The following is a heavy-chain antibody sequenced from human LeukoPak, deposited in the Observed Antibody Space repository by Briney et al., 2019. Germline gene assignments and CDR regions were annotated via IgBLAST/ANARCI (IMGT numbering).Heavy chain of an antibody. Sequence: PGGSLRLSCAASGFTFSSYGMHWVRQAPGKGLEWVAVISYDGSNKYYADSVKGRFTISRDNSKNTLYLQMNSLRAEDTAVYYCAREGLTTVTYFFGYYMDVWGKGTTVTVSS. CDR1: GFTFSSYG. J-gene: IGHJ6*03. CDR3: AREGLTTVTYFFGYYMDV. D-gene: IGHD4-11*01. CDR2: ISYDGSNK. V-gene: IGHV3-30*03.